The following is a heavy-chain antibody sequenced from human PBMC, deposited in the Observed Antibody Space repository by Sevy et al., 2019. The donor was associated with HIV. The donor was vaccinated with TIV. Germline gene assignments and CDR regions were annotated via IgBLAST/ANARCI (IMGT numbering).Heavy chain of an antibody. CDR2: IVVGSDVT. CDR1: GFTFSSSA. V-gene: IGHV1-58*01. Sequence: VKVSCKTSGFTFSSSAVQWVRQVRGQRLEWIGWIVVGSDVTNYAQDFQERVTISRDVSTKTVYMDLTSLRSEDTAVYYCAAEDMTTFGGHLRVFDIWGQGTMVTVSS. CDR3: AAEDMTTFGGHLRVFDI. J-gene: IGHJ3*02. D-gene: IGHD3-16*01.